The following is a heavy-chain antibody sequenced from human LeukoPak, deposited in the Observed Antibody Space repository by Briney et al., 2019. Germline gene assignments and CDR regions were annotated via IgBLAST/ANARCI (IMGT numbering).Heavy chain of an antibody. CDR2: IIPGFATP. J-gene: IGHJ6*03. D-gene: IGHD4-11*01. CDR1: GGTFSSYA. V-gene: IGHV1-69*05. Sequence: SVKVSCNASGGTFSSYAISWVRQAPGQGLEWMGRIIPGFATPEYAQKFQGRVTITTDESASTVYMEMSGLRSEDTALYYCARGGTLTTSYYYYYMDVWGKGTTVTVSS. CDR3: ARGGTLTTSYYYYYMDV.